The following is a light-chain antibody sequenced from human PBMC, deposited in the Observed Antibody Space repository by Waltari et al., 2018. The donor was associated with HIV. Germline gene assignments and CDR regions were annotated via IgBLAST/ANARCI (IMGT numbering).Light chain of an antibody. CDR2: GAS. Sequence: EIVMTQSPATLSVSPGERATLSCSASQSVRSNLAWYQQKPGNAPMLLIYGASTRATGIPARFSGSGSGTEFTLTISSLQSEDFAVYYCQQYNNWRGTFGGGTKVEIK. CDR3: QQYNNWRGT. V-gene: IGKV3-15*01. J-gene: IGKJ4*01. CDR1: QSVRSN.